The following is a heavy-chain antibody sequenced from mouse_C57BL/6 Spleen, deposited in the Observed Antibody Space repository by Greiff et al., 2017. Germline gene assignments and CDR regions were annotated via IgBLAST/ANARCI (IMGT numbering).Heavy chain of an antibody. CDR2: IRNKANGYTT. CDR1: GFTFTDYY. Sequence: DVKLVESGGGLVQPGGSLSLSCAASGFTFTDYYMSWVRQPPGTALEWLGFIRNKANGYTTEYSASVKGRFTISRDNSQSILYLQMNALRAEDSATYYCARYERQDSSGHVDYWGQGTTLTVSS. D-gene: IGHD3-2*02. CDR3: ARYERQDSSGHVDY. J-gene: IGHJ2*01. V-gene: IGHV7-3*01.